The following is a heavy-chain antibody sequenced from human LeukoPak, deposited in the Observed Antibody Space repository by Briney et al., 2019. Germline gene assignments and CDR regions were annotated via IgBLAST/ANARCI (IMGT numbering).Heavy chain of an antibody. J-gene: IGHJ4*02. CDR2: IYYSGST. CDR1: GGSISSYS. CDR3: ALSGWYRSIDY. D-gene: IGHD6-19*01. Sequence: SETLSLTCTVAGGSISSYSWSWIRQPPGKGLEWIGYIYYSGSTNYNPSLKSRVTISVDTSKNQFSLKLSSVTAADTAVYYCALSGWYRSIDYWGQGTLVTVLS. V-gene: IGHV4-59*08.